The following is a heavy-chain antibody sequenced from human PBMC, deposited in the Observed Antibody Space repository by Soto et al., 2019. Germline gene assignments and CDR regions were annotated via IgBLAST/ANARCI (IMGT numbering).Heavy chain of an antibody. V-gene: IGHV1-69*04. CDR1: GGTFSSYT. CDR2: IIPILGIA. CDR3: ARDYNGDLKYYFDY. J-gene: IGHJ4*02. D-gene: IGHD4-17*01. Sequence: ASVKVSCKASGGTFSSYTISWVRQAPGQGLEWMGRIIPILGIANYAQKFQGRVTITADKSTSTAYMELSSLRSEDTAVYYCARDYNGDLKYYFDYWGQGTLVTVSS.